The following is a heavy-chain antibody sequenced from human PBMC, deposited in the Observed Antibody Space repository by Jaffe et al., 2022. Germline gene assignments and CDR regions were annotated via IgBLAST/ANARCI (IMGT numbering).Heavy chain of an antibody. D-gene: IGHD6-19*01. CDR1: GGSISSYY. CDR3: ARWSVAVAGTDWYFDL. CDR2: IYYSGST. Sequence: QVQLQESGPGLVKPSETLSLTCTVSGGSISSYYWSWIRQPPGKGLEWIGYIYYSGSTNYNPSLKSRVTISVDTSKNQFSLKLSSVTAADTAVYYCARWSVAVAGTDWYFDLWGRGTLVTVSS. V-gene: IGHV4-59*01. J-gene: IGHJ2*01.